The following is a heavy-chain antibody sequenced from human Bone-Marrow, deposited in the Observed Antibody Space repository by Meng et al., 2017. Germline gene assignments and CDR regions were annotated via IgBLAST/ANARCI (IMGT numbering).Heavy chain of an antibody. CDR1: GYTFTSYG. Sequence: ASVKVSCKASGYTFTSYGISWVRQAPGQGLEWMGWISAYNGNTNYAQKLQGRVTMTTDTSTSTAYMELRSLRSDDTAVYYCARDFPLESTHRKSYYYYYGMDVWGHGTTVTVSS. J-gene: IGHJ6*02. CDR2: ISAYNGNT. CDR3: ARDFPLESTHRKSYYYYYGMDV. V-gene: IGHV1-18*01.